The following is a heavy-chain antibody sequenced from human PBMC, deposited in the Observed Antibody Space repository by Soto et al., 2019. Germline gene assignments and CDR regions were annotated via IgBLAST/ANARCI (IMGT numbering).Heavy chain of an antibody. CDR3: ARYREVRDGMDV. V-gene: IGHV3-21*01. CDR1: GFTFSSYS. CDR2: ISSSSSYI. D-gene: IGHD1-26*01. Sequence: EVQLVESGGGLVKPGGSLRLSCAASGFTFSSYSMNWVRQAPGKGLEWVSSISSSSSYIYYADSVKGRFTISRDNAKNSLYLQMNSLRAEDTAVYYCARYREVRDGMDVWGQGTTVTVSS. J-gene: IGHJ6*02.